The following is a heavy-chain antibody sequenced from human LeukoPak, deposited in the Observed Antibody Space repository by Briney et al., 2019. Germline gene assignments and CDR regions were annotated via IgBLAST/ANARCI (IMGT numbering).Heavy chain of an antibody. J-gene: IGHJ4*02. D-gene: IGHD2-15*01. CDR2: ISWDGGST. Sequence: GGPLRLSCAASGFTFDDYTMHWVRQAPGKGLEWVSLISWDGGSTYYADSVKGRFTISRDNSKNSLYLQMNSLRTEDTALYYCAKDGERYCSGGSCYYFDYWGQGTLVTVSS. CDR3: AKDGERYCSGGSCYYFDY. V-gene: IGHV3-43*01. CDR1: GFTFDDYT.